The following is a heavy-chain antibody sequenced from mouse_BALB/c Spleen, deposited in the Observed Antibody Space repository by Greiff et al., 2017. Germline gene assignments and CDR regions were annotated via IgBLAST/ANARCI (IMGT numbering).Heavy chain of an antibody. CDR2: IWAGGST. V-gene: IGHV2-9*02. CDR1: GFSLTSYG. J-gene: IGHJ4*01. CDR3: ARIYYDYEGTYAMDY. D-gene: IGHD2-4*01. Sequence: VQVVESGPGLVAPSQSLSITCTVSGFSLTSYGVHWVRQPPGKGLEWLGVIWAGGSTNYNSALMSRLSISKDNSKSQVFLKMNSLQTDDTAMYYCARIYYDYEGTYAMDYWGQGTSVTVSS.